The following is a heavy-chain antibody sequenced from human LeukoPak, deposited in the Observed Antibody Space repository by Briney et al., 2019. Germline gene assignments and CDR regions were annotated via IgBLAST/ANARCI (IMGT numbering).Heavy chain of an antibody. D-gene: IGHD5-18*01. CDR2: INSDGSST. V-gene: IGHV3-74*01. J-gene: IGHJ4*02. Sequence: PGGSLRLSCAASGFTFSSYWMHWVRQAPGKGLVRVSRINSDGSSTSYADSVKGRFTISRDNAKNTLYLQMNSLRAEDTAVYYCARDLITPTAMVTGGFDYWGQGTLVTVSS. CDR3: ARDLITPTAMVTGGFDY. CDR1: GFTFSSYW.